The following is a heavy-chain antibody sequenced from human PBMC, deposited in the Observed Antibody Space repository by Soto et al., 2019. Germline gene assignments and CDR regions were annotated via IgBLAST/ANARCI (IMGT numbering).Heavy chain of an antibody. CDR3: AREGGYCSGGSCYYWYFDL. V-gene: IGHV3-33*01. D-gene: IGHD2-15*01. Sequence: QVQLVESGGGVVQPRRSLRLSCAASGFTFSSYGMHWVRQAPGKGLEWVAVIWYDGSNKYYADSVKGRFTISRDNSKNTLYLQMNSLRAEDTAVYYCAREGGYCSGGSCYYWYFDLWGRGTLVTVSS. J-gene: IGHJ2*01. CDR2: IWYDGSNK. CDR1: GFTFSSYG.